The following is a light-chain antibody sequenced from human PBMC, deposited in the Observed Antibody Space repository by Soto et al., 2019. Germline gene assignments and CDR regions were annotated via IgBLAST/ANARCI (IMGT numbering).Light chain of an antibody. CDR1: RSDIGIYNY. J-gene: IGLJ3*02. Sequence: QSALTQPASVSGSLGQSITISCTGTRSDIGIYNYVSWYQQHPGKAPKLMICEVSNRPSGISSRFSGSKSGNTASLTISGLRAEDEADYYCTSFTTTNIWVFGGGPKLTVL. CDR2: EVS. CDR3: TSFTTTNIWV. V-gene: IGLV2-14*01.